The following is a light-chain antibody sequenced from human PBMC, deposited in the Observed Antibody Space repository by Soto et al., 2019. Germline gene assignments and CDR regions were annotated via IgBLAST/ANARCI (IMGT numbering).Light chain of an antibody. CDR3: SSYADSSNLV. V-gene: IGLV2-8*01. J-gene: IGLJ3*02. Sequence: QSALTQPPSASGSPGQSVTISCTGTSSDVGGHNSVSWYQQHPGKAPKLMIYEVNKRPSGVPDRFSGSKSGNTASLTVSGLQAEDEADYYYSSYADSSNLVFGGGTKLTVL. CDR2: EVN. CDR1: SSDVGGHNS.